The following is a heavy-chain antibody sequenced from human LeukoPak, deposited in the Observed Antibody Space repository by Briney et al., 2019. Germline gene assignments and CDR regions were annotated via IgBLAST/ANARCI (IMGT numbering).Heavy chain of an antibody. V-gene: IGHV4-39*01. J-gene: IGHJ3*02. CDR1: GGSVSSSNYY. D-gene: IGHD3-10*01. Sequence: SETLSLTCTVSGGSVSSSNYYWGWIRQPPGKGLEWIGSIYYSGSTYYNPSLKSRVTISVDTSKNQFSLKLSSVTAADTAIYYCARRYGGDHFNIPGKYAFDIWGQGTMVT. CDR3: ARRYGGDHFNIPGKYAFDI. CDR2: IYYSGST.